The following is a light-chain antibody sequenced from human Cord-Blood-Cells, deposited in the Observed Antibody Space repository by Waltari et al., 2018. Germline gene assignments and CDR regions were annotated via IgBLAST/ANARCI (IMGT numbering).Light chain of an antibody. V-gene: IGKV1-39*01. Sequence: DIHMTQSPSFLSASVGDRVTITCRASVSISSYLNWHQQKPGKGPKLLNYGASRLQSGVPSRLSGSGSGTDFTLSIGSRQPEDFATYYCQQSYSTPYSFGQGTKLEIK. CDR1: VSISSY. CDR3: QQSYSTPYS. J-gene: IGKJ2*03. CDR2: GAS.